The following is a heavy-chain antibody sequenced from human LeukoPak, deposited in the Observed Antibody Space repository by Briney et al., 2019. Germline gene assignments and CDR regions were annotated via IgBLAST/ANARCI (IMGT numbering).Heavy chain of an antibody. CDR2: ISSSSSYI. V-gene: IGHV3-21*01. Sequence: GSLRLSCAASGFTFSSYSMNWVRQAPGKGLEWVSSISSSSSYIYYADSVKGRFTISRDNAKNSLYLQMNSLRAEDTAVYYCARFGGSSSGGTDAFDIWGQGTRVTVSS. CDR3: ARFGGSSSGGTDAFDI. D-gene: IGHD6-6*01. J-gene: IGHJ3*02. CDR1: GFTFSSYS.